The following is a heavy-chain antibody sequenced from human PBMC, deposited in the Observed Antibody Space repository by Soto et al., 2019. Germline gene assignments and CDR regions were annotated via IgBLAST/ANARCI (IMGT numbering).Heavy chain of an antibody. J-gene: IGHJ6*02. CDR2: IYPDDSDT. D-gene: IGHD2-21*01. V-gene: IGHV5-51*01. CDR1: GYSFPKYY. CDR3: VRMGFSGDGYLSYYYYGMDV. Sequence: PGESLKISCKGSGYSFPKYYIGWVRQMPGKDLEWMTIIYPDDSDTRYSPSFQGQVTISADKSISTAYLQWSSLKASDTDMYYFVRMGFSGDGYLSYYYYGMDVWGQGTTVTVSS.